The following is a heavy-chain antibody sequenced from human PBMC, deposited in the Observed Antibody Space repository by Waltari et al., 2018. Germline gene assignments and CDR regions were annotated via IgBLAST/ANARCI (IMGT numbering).Heavy chain of an antibody. J-gene: IGHJ4*02. CDR3: AREGYYGSGSFDY. Sequence: QVQLQESGPGLVKPSETLSLTCTVSGGSISSYYWSWIRQPPGKGLEWIGYIYSSGSTNYNPSLKSRVTISVDTSKNQFSLKLSSVTAADTAVYYCAREGYYGSGSFDYWGQGTLVTVSS. CDR1: GGSISSYY. V-gene: IGHV4-59*01. CDR2: IYSSGST. D-gene: IGHD3-10*01.